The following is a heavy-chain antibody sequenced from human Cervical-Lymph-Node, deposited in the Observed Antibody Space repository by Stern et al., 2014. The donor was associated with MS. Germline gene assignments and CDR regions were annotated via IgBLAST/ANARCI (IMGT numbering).Heavy chain of an antibody. Sequence: QVQLMQSGGGVVQPGRSLRLSCAASGFTFSSYDMHWVRQAPGKGLEWVTIIWSDGSNKYYADSVKGRFTISRDNSKNMLYLQMNSLRAGDTAVYYCARDRFDFDYWGQGTLVTVSS. CDR1: GFTFSSYD. CDR3: ARDRFDFDY. J-gene: IGHJ4*02. D-gene: IGHD3-16*01. V-gene: IGHV3-33*01. CDR2: IWSDGSNK.